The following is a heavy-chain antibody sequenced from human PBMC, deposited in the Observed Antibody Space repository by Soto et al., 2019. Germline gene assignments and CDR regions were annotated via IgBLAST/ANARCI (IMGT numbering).Heavy chain of an antibody. D-gene: IGHD2-2*01. V-gene: IGHV3-21*01. J-gene: IGHJ6*02. CDR2: ISSSSSYI. CDR1: AFTFSDFA. CDR3: ARDSRSSTGMDV. Sequence: PGGSLRLSCAASAFTFSDFAMTWVRQTPGKGLGWVSSISSSSSYIYYADSVKGRFTISRDNAKNSLYLQMNSLRAEDTAVYYCARDSRSSTGMDVWGQGTTVTVSS.